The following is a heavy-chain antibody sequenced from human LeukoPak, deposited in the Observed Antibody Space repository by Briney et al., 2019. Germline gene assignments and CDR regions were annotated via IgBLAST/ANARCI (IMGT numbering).Heavy chain of an antibody. CDR2: INSHGSST. D-gene: IGHD6-13*01. CDR3: ARDVGSSSWYMANWFDP. J-gene: IGHJ5*02. CDR1: GFTYSSYW. Sequence: PGGSLRLSCAAPGFTYSSYWMHWVRQPPGNGLVWVSRINSHGSSTSYADSVKGRFTISRDNAKNTLYLQMNSLRAEDTAVYYCARDVGSSSWYMANWFDPWGQGTLVTVSS. V-gene: IGHV3-74*01.